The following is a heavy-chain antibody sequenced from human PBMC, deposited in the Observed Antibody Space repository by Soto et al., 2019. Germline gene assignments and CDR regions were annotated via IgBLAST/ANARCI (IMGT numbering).Heavy chain of an antibody. CDR2: ISYDGSNK. V-gene: IGHV3-30-3*01. CDR1: GFTFSTYA. CDR3: ARDGGSVSGYPRGMDV. J-gene: IGHJ6*02. Sequence: LRLSCAASGFTFSTYALHWVRQAPGKGLEWVSFISYDGSNKYYADSVMGRFTISRDNSKNTLYLQMNSLRAEDTAVYYCARDGGSVSGYPRGMDVWGQGTTVNVSS. D-gene: IGHD5-12*01.